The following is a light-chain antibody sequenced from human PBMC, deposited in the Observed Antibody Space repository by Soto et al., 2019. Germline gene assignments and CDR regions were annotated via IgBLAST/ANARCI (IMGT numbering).Light chain of an antibody. CDR3: QQYNSYRA. J-gene: IGKJ1*01. CDR1: ESIDSW. Sequence: DIQMTQSPSTLSASVGDRVTITYRASESIDSWLAWHQQKPGRAPKLLISKASSLESGVPSRFSGSGFGTEFTLTISSLQPDDFATYYCQQYNSYRAFGQGTKVEI. V-gene: IGKV1-5*03. CDR2: KAS.